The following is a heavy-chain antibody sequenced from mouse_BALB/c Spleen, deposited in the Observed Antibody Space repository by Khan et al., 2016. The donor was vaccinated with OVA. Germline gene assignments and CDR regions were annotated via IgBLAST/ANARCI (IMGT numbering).Heavy chain of an antibody. CDR3: TRGDPGNFDD. CDR1: GYTFTSYW. CDR2: IYPSDSYT. Sequence: VQLQESGAELVRPGASVRLSCKASGYTFTSYWINWVKQRPGQGLEWIGNIYPSDSYTNYTQKFKDNATLTVDKSSSTAYMQLSSPTSEDDAGYSCTRGDPGNFDDWGGGTTLTVSS. V-gene: IGHV1-69*02. J-gene: IGHJ2*01. D-gene: IGHD2-13*01.